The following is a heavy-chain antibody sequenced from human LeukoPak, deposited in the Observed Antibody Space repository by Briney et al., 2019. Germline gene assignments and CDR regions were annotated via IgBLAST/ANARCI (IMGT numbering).Heavy chain of an antibody. D-gene: IGHD3-10*01. Sequence: AGGSLRLSCAASGFTFSGFWMSWVRQAPGKGLEWGAKMKQDESDAFYVDSVKGRFTISRDNAKNSVYLQMNSLRTEDTGLYYCARDPYDSGPYSYIDVWGKGTTVTVSS. V-gene: IGHV3-7*01. J-gene: IGHJ6*03. CDR3: ARDPYDSGPYSYIDV. CDR2: MKQDESDA. CDR1: GFTFSGFW.